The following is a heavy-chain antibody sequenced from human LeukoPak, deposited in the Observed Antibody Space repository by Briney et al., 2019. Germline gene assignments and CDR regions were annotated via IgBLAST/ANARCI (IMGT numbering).Heavy chain of an antibody. V-gene: IGHV3-48*02. CDR1: GFTFSSYS. CDR2: ISSSSSTI. CDR3: ARGDWFDP. J-gene: IGHJ5*02. Sequence: GGSLRLSCAASGFTFSSYSMNWVRQAPGKGLEWVSYISSSSSTIYYADSVKGRFTISRDNAKNSLYLQKNSLRDEDTAVYYCARGDWFDPWGQGTLVTVSS.